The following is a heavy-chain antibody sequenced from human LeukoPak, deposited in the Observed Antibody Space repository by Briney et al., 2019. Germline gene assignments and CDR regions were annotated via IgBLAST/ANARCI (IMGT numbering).Heavy chain of an antibody. J-gene: IGHJ4*02. CDR1: GFSFSSYS. CDR3: ATGLWFGELYFDY. CDR2: INQDGSEK. V-gene: IGHV3-7*01. Sequence: GGSLRLSCAASGFSFSSYSMNWVRQAPGKGLEWVANINQDGSEKYYVDSVKGRFTISRDNAKNSLYLQMNSLRAEDTAVYYCATGLWFGELYFDYWGQGTLVTVSS. D-gene: IGHD3-10*01.